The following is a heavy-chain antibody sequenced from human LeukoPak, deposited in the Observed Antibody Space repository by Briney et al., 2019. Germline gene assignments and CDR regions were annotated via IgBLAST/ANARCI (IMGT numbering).Heavy chain of an antibody. V-gene: IGHV4-4*07. Sequence: SETLSLTCTVSGGSISSYYWSWIRQPAGKGLEWIGRIYTSGSTNYNPSLKSRVTMSVDTSKNQFSLKLSSVTAADTAVYYCARDSSQNRRQLEYNWFDPWGQGTLVTVSS. D-gene: IGHD6-13*01. CDR3: ARDSSQNRRQLEYNWFDP. J-gene: IGHJ5*02. CDR2: IYTSGST. CDR1: GGSISSYY.